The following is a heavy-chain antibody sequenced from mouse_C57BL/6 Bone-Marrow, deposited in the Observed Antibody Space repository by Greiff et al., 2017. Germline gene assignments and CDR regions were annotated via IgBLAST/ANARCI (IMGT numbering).Heavy chain of an antibody. Sequence: QVQLQQPGAELVMPGASVKLSCKASGYTFTSYWMHWVKQRPGQGLEWLGEIDPSDSYTNYNQKFKGKSTLTVDKSSSTAYMQLSSLTSEDSAVYDCARGFDGYWYFDVWGTGTTVTVSS. J-gene: IGHJ1*03. CDR3: ARGFDGYWYFDV. V-gene: IGHV1-69*01. D-gene: IGHD2-3*01. CDR2: IDPSDSYT. CDR1: GYTFTSYW.